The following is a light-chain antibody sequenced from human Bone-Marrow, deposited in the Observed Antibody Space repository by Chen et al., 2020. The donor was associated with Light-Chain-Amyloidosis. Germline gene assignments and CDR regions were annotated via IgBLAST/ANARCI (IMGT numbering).Light chain of an antibody. Sequence: QSALTQPASVSGSPGQSITISCTGTSSDVGGDTHVSWYQQHPDKAPKLMIYEVTNRPSWVPDRFSGSKSDNTASLTISVLQTEDEADYFCSSYTITNTLVFGSGTRVTVL. CDR1: SSDVGGDTH. CDR3: SSYTITNTLV. CDR2: EVT. V-gene: IGLV2-14*01. J-gene: IGLJ1*01.